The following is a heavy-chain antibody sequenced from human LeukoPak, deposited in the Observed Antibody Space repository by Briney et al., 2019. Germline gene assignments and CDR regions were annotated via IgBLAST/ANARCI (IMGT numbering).Heavy chain of an antibody. Sequence: GGSLRLSCAASGFTFSSYGMHWVRQAPGKGLEWVSSFSGSGGGTYYADSVKGRFTISRDNSKNTLYLQMNSLSADDTAVYFCAKSGYNRFDYWGQGTLVTVSS. CDR2: FSGSGGGT. V-gene: IGHV3-23*01. CDR1: GFTFSSYG. D-gene: IGHD5-24*01. J-gene: IGHJ4*02. CDR3: AKSGYNRFDY.